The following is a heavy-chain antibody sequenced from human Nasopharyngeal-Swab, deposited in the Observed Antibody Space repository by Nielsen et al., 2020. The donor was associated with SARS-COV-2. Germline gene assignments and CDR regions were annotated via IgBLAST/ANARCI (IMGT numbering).Heavy chain of an antibody. J-gene: IGHJ6*02. CDR2: IYYSGST. CDR3: ARGATIFGVVAYGMDV. CDR1: GGSIGSGGYY. V-gene: IGHV4-31*03. D-gene: IGHD3-3*01. Sequence: SETLSLTCTVSGGSIGSGGYYWSWIRQHPGKGLEWIGYIYYSGSTYYNPSLKSRVTISVDTSKNQFSLKLSSVTAADTAVYYCARGATIFGVVAYGMDVWGQGTTVTVSS.